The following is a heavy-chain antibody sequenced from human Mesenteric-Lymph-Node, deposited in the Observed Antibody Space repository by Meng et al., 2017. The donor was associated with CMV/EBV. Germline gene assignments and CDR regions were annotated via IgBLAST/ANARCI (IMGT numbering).Heavy chain of an antibody. J-gene: IGHJ6*02. CDR3: ATLGYRTSTSCSLGWGYYYGMDV. D-gene: IGHD2-2*01. V-gene: IGHV1-69*10. CDR1: GGTFNNYV. Sequence: SVKVSCKASGGTFNNYVVIWVRQAPGQGLEWMGGIIPILGVADYAQNFQGRVTITADKSTNSAYMELSRLRSEDTAVYYCATLGYRTSTSCSLGWGYYYGMDVWGQGTTVTVSS. CDR2: IIPILGVA.